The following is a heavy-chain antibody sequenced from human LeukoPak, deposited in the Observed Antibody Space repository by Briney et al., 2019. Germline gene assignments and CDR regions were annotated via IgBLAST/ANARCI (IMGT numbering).Heavy chain of an antibody. CDR3: ATNVVVPAASPNWFDP. J-gene: IGHJ5*02. Sequence: ASVKVSCKVSGYTLTELSIHWVRQAPGKGLEWMGGFDPEDGETIYAQKFQGRVTMTEDTSTDTACMELSSLRSEDTAVYYCATNVVVPAASPNWFDPWGQGTLVTVSS. V-gene: IGHV1-24*01. CDR1: GYTLTELS. D-gene: IGHD2-2*01. CDR2: FDPEDGET.